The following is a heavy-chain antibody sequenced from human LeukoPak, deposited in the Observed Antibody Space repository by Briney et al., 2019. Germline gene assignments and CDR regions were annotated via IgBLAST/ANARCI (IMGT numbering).Heavy chain of an antibody. J-gene: IGHJ5*02. CDR2: INPSGGST. Sequence: ASVKVSCKASGYTFTSYYMHWVRQAPGQGLEWMGIINPSGGSTSYAQKFQGRVTMTRDMSTSTVYMELSSLRPEDTAVYYCARGDPMVRGASNWFDPWGQGTLVTVSS. V-gene: IGHV1-46*01. CDR3: ARGDPMVRGASNWFDP. D-gene: IGHD3-10*01. CDR1: GYTFTSYY.